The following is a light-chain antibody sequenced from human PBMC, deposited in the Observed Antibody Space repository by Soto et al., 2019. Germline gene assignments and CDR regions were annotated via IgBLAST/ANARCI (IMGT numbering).Light chain of an antibody. V-gene: IGKV3D-20*02. CDR1: QSVSSSY. CDR3: QQRTDRPPWT. Sequence: EIVLTQSPGTLSLSPGEGATLACRASQSVSSSYLAWYQQKPGQAPRFLLYGTSSRATGIPARFRGSGSGTDFTLSISSLEPEDFAVYYCQQRTDRPPWTFGQGTKVDIK. J-gene: IGKJ1*01. CDR2: GTS.